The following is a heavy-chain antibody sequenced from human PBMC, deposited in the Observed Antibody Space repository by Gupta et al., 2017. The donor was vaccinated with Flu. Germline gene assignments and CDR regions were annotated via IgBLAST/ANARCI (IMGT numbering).Heavy chain of an antibody. CDR3: AKDISRGEGQLLYSYYYYGMDV. J-gene: IGHJ6*02. V-gene: IGHV3-9*01. CDR1: GFTFDDYA. Sequence: EVQLVESGGGLVQPGRSLRLSCAASGFTFDDYAMHWVRQAPGKGLEWVSGISWNSGSIGYADSVKGRFTISRDNAKNSLYLQMNSLRAEDTALYYCAKDISRGEGQLLYSYYYYGMDVWGQGTTVTVSS. D-gene: IGHD2-2*02. CDR2: ISWNSGSI.